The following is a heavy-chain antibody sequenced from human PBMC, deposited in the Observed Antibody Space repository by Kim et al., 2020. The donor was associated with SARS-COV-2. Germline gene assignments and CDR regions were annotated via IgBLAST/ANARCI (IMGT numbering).Heavy chain of an antibody. V-gene: IGHV1-24*01. CDR3: ATEMVRGVIPFDP. D-gene: IGHD3-10*01. J-gene: IGHJ5*02. Sequence: YAQKFQGRVTMTEDTSTDTAYMELSGLRSEDTAVYYCATEMVRGVIPFDPWGQGTLVTVSS.